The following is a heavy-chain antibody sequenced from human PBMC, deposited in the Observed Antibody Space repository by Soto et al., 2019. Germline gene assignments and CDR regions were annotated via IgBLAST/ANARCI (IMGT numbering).Heavy chain of an antibody. D-gene: IGHD6-13*01. Sequence: GGSLRLSCAASGFTFSSYAMSWVRQAPGKGLEWVSAISGSGGSTYYADSVKGRFTISRDNSKNTLYLQMNSLRAEDTAVYYCAKDRSGFRTAADDALDYWGQGTLVTVSS. CDR1: GFTFSSYA. V-gene: IGHV3-23*01. CDR3: AKDRSGFRTAADDALDY. CDR2: ISGSGGST. J-gene: IGHJ4*02.